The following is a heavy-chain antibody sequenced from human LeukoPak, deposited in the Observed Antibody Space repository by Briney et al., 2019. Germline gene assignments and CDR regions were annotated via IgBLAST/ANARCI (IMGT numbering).Heavy chain of an antibody. CDR3: ASAYDSSGYYYWDRDYYYYMDV. Sequence: KPSETLSLTCAVYGGSFSGYYWSWIRQPPGKGLEWSGEINHSGSTNYNPSLKSRVTIPVDTSKNQFSLKLSSVTAADTAVYYCASAYDSSGYYYWDRDYYYYMDVWGKGTTVTVSS. CDR2: INHSGST. J-gene: IGHJ6*03. V-gene: IGHV4-34*01. D-gene: IGHD3-22*01. CDR1: GGSFSGYY.